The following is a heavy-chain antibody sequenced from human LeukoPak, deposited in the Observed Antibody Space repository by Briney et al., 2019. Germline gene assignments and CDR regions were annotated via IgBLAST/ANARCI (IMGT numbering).Heavy chain of an antibody. CDR3: AREGRVSGYDFDC. Sequence: GGSLRLSCAASGFTFSSYWMHWARQAPGKGLVWVSRINSDGSSITYADSVKGRFTISRDNAKNTLYLQMNSLRVEDTAVYYCAREGRVSGYDFDCWGQGTLVTVSS. V-gene: IGHV3-74*03. CDR2: INSDGSSI. J-gene: IGHJ4*02. D-gene: IGHD5-12*01. CDR1: GFTFSSYW.